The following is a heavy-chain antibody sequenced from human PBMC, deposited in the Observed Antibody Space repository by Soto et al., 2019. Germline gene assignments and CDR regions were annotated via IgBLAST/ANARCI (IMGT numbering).Heavy chain of an antibody. CDR3: ARLEEFGGVIETPFDY. J-gene: IGHJ4*02. V-gene: IGHV3-73*01. CDR2: IRSKANNYAT. D-gene: IGHD3-16*02. CDR1: GFTFSGSA. Sequence: EVQLVESGGGLVQPGGSLKLSCAASGFTFSGSAIHWVRQASGKGLEWVGRIRSKANNYATAYAASVKGRFTITRDDSENTAYRQMNSLKTEDTAVYYCARLEEFGGVIETPFDYWGQGTLVTVSS.